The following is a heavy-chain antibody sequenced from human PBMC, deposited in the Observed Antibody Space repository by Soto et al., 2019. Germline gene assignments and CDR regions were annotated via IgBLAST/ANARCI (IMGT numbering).Heavy chain of an antibody. CDR3: ARDREQWLVGYYFDY. CDR2: IWYDGSNI. J-gene: IGHJ4*02. D-gene: IGHD6-19*01. Sequence: LRLSCAASGFTFSRYGMHWVRQAPGSGLEWVAVIWYDGSNIYYADSVKGRFTISRDNSKDTLDLQMNSLRAEDTAVYYCARDREQWLVGYYFDYWGQGTLVTVS. CDR1: GFTFSRYG. V-gene: IGHV3-33*01.